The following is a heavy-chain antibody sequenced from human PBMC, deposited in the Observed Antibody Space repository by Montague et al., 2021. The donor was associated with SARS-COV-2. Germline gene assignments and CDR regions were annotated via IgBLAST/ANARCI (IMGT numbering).Heavy chain of an antibody. CDR1: GDSISSGDYH. CDR2: IYTLGST. J-gene: IGHJ6*02. CDR3: ARSPYRTTYLNGMDV. Sequence: TLSLTCTVSGDSISSGDYHWSWVRQPAGKGLEWIGYIYTLGSTSYNPSPKSRVTISMDTSKNQLSLKLSSVTAADTAVYFCARSPYRTTYLNGMDVWGQGTTVTVSS. D-gene: IGHD1-14*01. V-gene: IGHV4-61*09.